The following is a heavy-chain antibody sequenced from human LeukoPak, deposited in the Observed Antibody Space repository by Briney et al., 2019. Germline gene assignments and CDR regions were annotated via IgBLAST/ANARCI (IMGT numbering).Heavy chain of an antibody. CDR2: IIPIFGTA. CDR3: ARDPIVVGQKGYFDY. D-gene: IGHD3-22*01. V-gene: IGHV1-69*05. CDR1: GGTFSSYA. J-gene: IGHJ4*02. Sequence: SSVKVSCKASGGTFSSYAISWVRQAPGQGLEWMGGIIPIFGTANYAQKFQGRVTITTDESTSTAYMELSSLRSEDTAVYYCARDPIVVGQKGYFDYWGQGTLVTVSS.